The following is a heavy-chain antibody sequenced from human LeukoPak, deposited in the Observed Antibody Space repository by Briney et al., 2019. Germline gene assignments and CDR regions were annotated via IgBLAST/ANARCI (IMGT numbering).Heavy chain of an antibody. V-gene: IGHV4-61*01. D-gene: IGHD6-13*01. Sequence: PSETLSLTCTVSGGSVSSGNYYWSWIRQPPGKGLEWIGYLYYSGSTNYNPSLKSRVTISVDTSKNQFSLKLSSVTAADTAVYYCARATGGAAAADFDPWGQGTLVTVSS. CDR2: LYYSGST. J-gene: IGHJ5*02. CDR1: GGSVSSGNYY. CDR3: ARATGGAAAADFDP.